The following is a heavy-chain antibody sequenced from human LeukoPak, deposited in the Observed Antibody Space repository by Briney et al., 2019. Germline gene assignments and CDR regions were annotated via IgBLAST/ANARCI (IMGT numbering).Heavy chain of an antibody. CDR3: AKHSAAAKLVDAFDI. J-gene: IGHJ3*02. CDR2: ISGSGGST. CDR1: GFTFSSYA. Sequence: GGSLRLSCAASGFTFSSYAMSWARQAPGKGLEWVSAISGSGGSTYYADSVKGRFTISRDNSKNTLYLQMYSLRAEDTAVYYCAKHSAAAKLVDAFDIWGQGTMVTVSS. D-gene: IGHD6-13*01. V-gene: IGHV3-23*01.